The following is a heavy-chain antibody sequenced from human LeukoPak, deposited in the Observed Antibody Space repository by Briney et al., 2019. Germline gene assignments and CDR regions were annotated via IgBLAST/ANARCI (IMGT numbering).Heavy chain of an antibody. CDR2: IKHDGREK. D-gene: IGHD3-22*01. J-gene: IGHJ3*02. Sequence: GGSLRLSCAASGFTLATYWMAWVRQAPGKGLEWVAVIKHDGREKKSVDCVKGRFTVSRDNAKNSLYLQMNSLSAEDTAVYYCARDPGRGYDIWGQGTMVTVSS. CDR3: ARDPGRGYDI. CDR1: GFTLATYW. V-gene: IGHV3-7*01.